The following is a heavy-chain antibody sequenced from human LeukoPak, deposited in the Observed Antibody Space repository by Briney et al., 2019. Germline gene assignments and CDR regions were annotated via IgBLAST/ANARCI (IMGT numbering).Heavy chain of an antibody. CDR1: GYSFTSYW. J-gene: IGHJ3*02. CDR2: IYPGDSDT. Sequence: LGESLKISCKGSGYSFTSYWIGWVRQMPGKGLEWMGIIYPGDSDTRYSPSFQGQVTISADKSISTAYLQWSSLKASDTAMYYCAVTRYCSGGSCYRGAFDIWGQGTMVTVSS. D-gene: IGHD2-15*01. CDR3: AVTRYCSGGSCYRGAFDI. V-gene: IGHV5-51*01.